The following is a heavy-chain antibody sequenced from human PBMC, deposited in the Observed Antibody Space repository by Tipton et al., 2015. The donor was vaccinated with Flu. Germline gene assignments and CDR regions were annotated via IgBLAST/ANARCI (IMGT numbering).Heavy chain of an antibody. D-gene: IGHD2-2*02. CDR1: GYSISSGYS. J-gene: IGHJ6*02. V-gene: IGHV4-38-2*02. CDR3: ARDCTTTSCYKAGFFYNGLDV. Sequence: GLVKPSETLSLTCGVSGYSISSGYSWGWIRQPPGKGLEWIGRIYDSGSTITYPSLKSRVTMSLDTSKNQLSLNLGSVTAADTAVYYCARDCTTTSCYKAGFFYNGLDVWGQGTTVTVSS. CDR2: IYDSGST.